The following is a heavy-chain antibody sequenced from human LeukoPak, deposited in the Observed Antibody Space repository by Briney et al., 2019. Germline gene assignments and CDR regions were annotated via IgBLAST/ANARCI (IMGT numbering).Heavy chain of an antibody. CDR1: GFTFSSYG. V-gene: IGHV3-30*18. J-gene: IGHJ3*01. Sequence: PGGSLRLSCAASGFTFSSYGMHWVRQAPGKGLEWVAVISYDGSNKYYADSVKGRFTISRDNSKNTLYLQMNSLRAEDTAVYYCANGYYDSSGYYGLDAFDVWGQGTMVTVSS. CDR2: ISYDGSNK. CDR3: ANGYYDSSGYYGLDAFDV. D-gene: IGHD3-22*01.